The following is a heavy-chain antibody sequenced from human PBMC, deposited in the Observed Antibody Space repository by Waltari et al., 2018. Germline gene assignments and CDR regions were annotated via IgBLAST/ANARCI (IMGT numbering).Heavy chain of an antibody. D-gene: IGHD2-8*02. CDR1: GYSFTTYW. Sequence: EVQLVQSGAEVKKPGESLKISCKGSGYSFTTYWIGWVRQMPGKGLEWMGASYPGNSDARYSPSFQGQVTISADKASSTAYLQWSSLKASDSAMYYCAGQRRDRSLVGAFDMWGQGTKVTVSS. CDR2: SYPGNSDA. J-gene: IGHJ3*02. CDR3: AGQRRDRSLVGAFDM. V-gene: IGHV5-51*01.